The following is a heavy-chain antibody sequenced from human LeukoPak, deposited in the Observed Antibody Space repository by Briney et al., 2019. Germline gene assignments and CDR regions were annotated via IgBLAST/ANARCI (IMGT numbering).Heavy chain of an antibody. J-gene: IGHJ3*02. V-gene: IGHV1-2*02. CDR3: ARDGGYCTNGVCYDAFDI. CDR2: INLNSGGT. D-gene: IGHD2-8*01. CDR1: GYTFTCYY. Sequence: ASVKVSCKASGYTFTCYYIHWVRHAPGQGLEWMGWINLNSGGTNYAQKFQGRVTMTRDTSISTAYMELSRLRSDDTAVYYCARDGGYCTNGVCYDAFDIWGQGTMVTVSS.